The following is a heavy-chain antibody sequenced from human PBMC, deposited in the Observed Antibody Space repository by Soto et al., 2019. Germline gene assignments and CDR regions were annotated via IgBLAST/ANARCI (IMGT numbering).Heavy chain of an antibody. CDR1: GGSISSYY. CDR3: ARDRGPPHYYYYYYGMDV. Sequence: SETLSLTCTVSGGSISSYYWSWIRQPPGKGLEWIGYIYYSGSTNYNPSLKSRVTISVDTSKNQFSLKLSSVTAADTAVYYCARDRGPPHYYYYYYGMDVWGQGTTVTVSS. D-gene: IGHD5-12*01. V-gene: IGHV4-59*01. CDR2: IYYSGST. J-gene: IGHJ6*02.